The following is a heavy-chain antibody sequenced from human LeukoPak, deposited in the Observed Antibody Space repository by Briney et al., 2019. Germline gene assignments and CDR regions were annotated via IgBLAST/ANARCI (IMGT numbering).Heavy chain of an antibody. CDR2: ISAYNGDT. Sequence: ASVKVSCKASGYTFSSYGISWVRQAPGQGREWMGWISAYNGDTHYAQKFQGRVTMTTDTSTSTVYMELSSLRSEDTAVYYCARGSGGGWYRSDAFDIWGQGTMVTVSS. CDR1: GYTFSSYG. V-gene: IGHV1-18*01. CDR3: ARGSGGGWYRSDAFDI. D-gene: IGHD6-19*01. J-gene: IGHJ3*02.